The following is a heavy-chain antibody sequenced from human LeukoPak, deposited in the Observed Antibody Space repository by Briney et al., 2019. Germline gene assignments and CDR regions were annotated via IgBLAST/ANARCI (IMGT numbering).Heavy chain of an antibody. CDR2: ISWNSGSI. J-gene: IGHJ4*02. CDR1: GFTFDDYA. D-gene: IGHD3-9*01. V-gene: IGHV3-9*01. CDR3: AKEGGYYDILTGYYSPGYFDY. Sequence: GGSLRLSCAASGFTFDDYAMHWVRQAPGKGLEWVSGISWNSGSIGYADSVKGRFTISRDNSKNTLYLQMNSLRAEDTAVYYCAKEGGYYDILTGYYSPGYFDYWGQGTLVTVSS.